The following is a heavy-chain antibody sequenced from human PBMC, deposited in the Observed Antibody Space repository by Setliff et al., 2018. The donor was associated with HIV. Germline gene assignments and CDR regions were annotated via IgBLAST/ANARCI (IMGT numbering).Heavy chain of an antibody. CDR2: IIPIFGAT. Sequence: GASVKVSCKASGGTFSSYVISWVRQAPGQGLEWMGGIIPIFGATNYAHKFQGRVTITADESTSTAYMELSSLRSEDTAVYYCASGPFYGDYHPGLYYFDYWGQGTLVTVSS. J-gene: IGHJ4*02. V-gene: IGHV1-69*13. CDR3: ASGPFYGDYHPGLYYFDY. CDR1: GGTFSSYV. D-gene: IGHD4-17*01.